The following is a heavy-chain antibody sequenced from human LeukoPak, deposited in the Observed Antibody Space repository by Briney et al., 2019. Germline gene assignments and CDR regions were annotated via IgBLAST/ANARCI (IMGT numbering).Heavy chain of an antibody. J-gene: IGHJ5*02. Sequence: GGSLRLSCAASGFTFSTYVMSWVRQAPGKGLEWVSSITGGGGSIYYADSVKGRFTISRDNSKNTLYVQMTSLRDEDTAVYYCAKGSRGDYERNWFDPWGQGTLVTVSS. CDR2: ITGGGGSI. D-gene: IGHD4-17*01. V-gene: IGHV3-23*01. CDR3: AKGSRGDYERNWFDP. CDR1: GFTFSTYV.